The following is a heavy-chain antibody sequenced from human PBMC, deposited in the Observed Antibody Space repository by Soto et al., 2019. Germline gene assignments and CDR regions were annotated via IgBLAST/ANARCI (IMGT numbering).Heavy chain of an antibody. D-gene: IGHD6-13*01. CDR2: IYHSGST. J-gene: IGHJ5*02. CDR1: GGCISSGGYS. V-gene: IGHV4-30-2*01. CDR3: ARVVAAASVDP. Sequence: TLSLTCAVCGGCISSGGYSWSWIRQPPGKGLEWIGYIYHSGSTYYNPSLKSRVTISVDRSKNQFSLKLSSVTAADTAVYYCARVVAAASVDPWGQRTLVTVSS.